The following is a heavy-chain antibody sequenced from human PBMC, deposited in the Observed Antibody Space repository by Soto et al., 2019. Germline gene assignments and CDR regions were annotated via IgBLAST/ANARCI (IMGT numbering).Heavy chain of an antibody. CDR1: GFTFSSYA. CDR2: ISGSGGST. V-gene: IGHV3-23*01. Sequence: EVQLLESGGGLVQPGGSLRLSCAASGFTFSSYAMSWVRQAPGKGLEWVSAISGSGGSTYYADSVKGRFTISRDNSKNTLYLQMNSLRAEDTAVYYCAKDSTLSYDYVWGSYRYTGAFDIWGQGTMVTVSS. J-gene: IGHJ3*02. CDR3: AKDSTLSYDYVWGSYRYTGAFDI. D-gene: IGHD3-16*02.